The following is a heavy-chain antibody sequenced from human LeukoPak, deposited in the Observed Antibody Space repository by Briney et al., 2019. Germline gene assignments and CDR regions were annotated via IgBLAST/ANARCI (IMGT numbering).Heavy chain of an antibody. J-gene: IGHJ4*02. D-gene: IGHD3-3*01. CDR1: GYTFTSYG. Sequence: ASVKVSCKASGYTFTSYGISWVRQAPGKGLEWMGGFDPEDGETIYAQKFQGRVTMTEDTSTDTAYMELSSLRSEDTAVYYCATDRVALFDYWGQGTLVTVSS. V-gene: IGHV1-24*01. CDR2: FDPEDGET. CDR3: ATDRVALFDY.